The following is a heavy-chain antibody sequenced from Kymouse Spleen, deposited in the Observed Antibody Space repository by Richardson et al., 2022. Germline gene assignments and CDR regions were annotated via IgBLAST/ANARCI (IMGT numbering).Heavy chain of an antibody. V-gene: IGHV3-9*01. J-gene: IGHJ6*02. CDR3: AKDIGNWNYYYGMDV. CDR1: GFTFDDYA. CDR2: ISWNSGSI. Sequence: EVQLVESGGGLVQPGRSLRLSCAASGFTFDDYAMHWVRQAPGKGLEWVSGISWNSGSIGYADSVKGRFTISRDNAKNSLYLQMNSLRAEDTALYYCAKDIGNWNYYYGMDVWGQGTTVTVSS. D-gene: IGHD1-1*01.